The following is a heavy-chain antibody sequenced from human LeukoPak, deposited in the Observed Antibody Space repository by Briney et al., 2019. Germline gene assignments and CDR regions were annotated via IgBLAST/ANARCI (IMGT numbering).Heavy chain of an antibody. J-gene: IGHJ3*02. D-gene: IGHD2/OR15-2a*01. Sequence: SETLSLTCTVSGGSISSYYWSWIRQPPGKGLEWIGYIYTSGSTNYNPSLKSRVTISVDTSKNQFSLKLSSVTAADTAVYYCARHRILLYAFDIWGQGTMVTVSS. V-gene: IGHV4-4*09. CDR3: ARHRILLYAFDI. CDR1: GGSISSYY. CDR2: IYTSGST.